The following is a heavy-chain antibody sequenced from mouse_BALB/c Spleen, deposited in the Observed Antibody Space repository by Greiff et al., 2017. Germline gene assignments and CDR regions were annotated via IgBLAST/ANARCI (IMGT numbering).Heavy chain of an antibody. CDR3: ARDYLYYAMDY. Sequence: VQLQQSGAELVKPGASVKLSCTASGFNIKDTYMHWVKQRPEQGLECIGRIDPANGNTKYDPKFQGKATITADTSSNTAYLQLSSLTSEDTAVYYCARDYLYYAMDYWGQGTSVTVSS. CDR2: IDPANGNT. CDR1: GFNIKDTY. D-gene: IGHD5-5*01. V-gene: IGHV14-3*02. J-gene: IGHJ4*01.